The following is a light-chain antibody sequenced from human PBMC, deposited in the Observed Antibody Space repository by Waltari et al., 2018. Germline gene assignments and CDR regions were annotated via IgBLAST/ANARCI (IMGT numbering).Light chain of an antibody. CDR3: DSYTGSVNWV. V-gene: IGLV2-14*03. Sequence: WYQNQRHTPPKRMIDDVRRRPGGVSRRFSGCKAGNAASLTISGLQAEDEADYYCDSYTGSVNWVFGGGTKLTVL. J-gene: IGLJ3*02. CDR2: DVR.